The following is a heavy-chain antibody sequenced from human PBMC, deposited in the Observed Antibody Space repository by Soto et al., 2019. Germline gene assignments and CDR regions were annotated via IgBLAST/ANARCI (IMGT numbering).Heavy chain of an antibody. CDR1: GFTFSSYA. CDR2: ISYDGSNK. J-gene: IGHJ3*02. D-gene: IGHD6-19*01. CDR3: AGEYSSGWYAFDI. V-gene: IGHV3-30-3*01. Sequence: GGSLRLSCTASGFTFSSYAMHWVRQAPGKGLEWVAVISYDGSNKYYADSVKGRFTISRDNSKNTLYLQMNSLRAEDTAVYYCAGEYSSGWYAFDIWGQGTMVTVSS.